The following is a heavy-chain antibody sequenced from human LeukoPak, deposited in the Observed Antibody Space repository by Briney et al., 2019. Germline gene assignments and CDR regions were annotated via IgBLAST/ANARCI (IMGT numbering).Heavy chain of an antibody. CDR3: VKARGYSYGTFDY. D-gene: IGHD5-18*01. V-gene: IGHV3-64D*06. Sequence: GGSLRLSCSASGFTFSSYAMHWVRQAPGKGLEYVSAISSNGGSTYYADSVKGRFTISRDSSKNTLYLQMSSLRAEDTAVYYCVKARGYSYGTFDYWGQGTLVTVSS. CDR1: GFTFSSYA. J-gene: IGHJ4*02. CDR2: ISSNGGST.